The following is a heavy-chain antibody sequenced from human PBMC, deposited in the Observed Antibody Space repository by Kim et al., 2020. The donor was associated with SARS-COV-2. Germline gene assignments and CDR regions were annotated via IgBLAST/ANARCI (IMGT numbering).Heavy chain of an antibody. CDR2: S. D-gene: IGHD2-15*01. Sequence: SNTIPSLKSRVTISVDTSKNQFSLKLSSVTAADTAVYYCARHGGNDAFDIWGQGTMVTVSS. J-gene: IGHJ3*02. V-gene: IGHV4-59*08. CDR3: ARHGGNDAFDI.